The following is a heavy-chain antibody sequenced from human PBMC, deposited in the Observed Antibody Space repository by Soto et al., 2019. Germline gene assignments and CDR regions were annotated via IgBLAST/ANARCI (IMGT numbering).Heavy chain of an antibody. CDR2: MIPIFGTA. V-gene: IGHV1-69*13. Sequence: ASVKVSCTDSGYTFTIYDINWVRQATGQGLEWMGGMIPIFGTANYAQKFQGRVTITADESTSTAYMELSSLRSEDTAVYYCARGSQTDYYYGMDVWGQGTTVTVSS. CDR1: GYTFTIYD. CDR3: ARGSQTDYYYGMDV. D-gene: IGHD2-21*02. J-gene: IGHJ6*02.